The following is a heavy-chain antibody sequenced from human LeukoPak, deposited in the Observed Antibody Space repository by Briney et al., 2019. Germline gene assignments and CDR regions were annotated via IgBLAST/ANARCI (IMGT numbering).Heavy chain of an antibody. J-gene: IGHJ4*02. Sequence: ASVKASCKASGGTFSSYAISWVRQAPGQGLEWMGGIIPIFGTANYAQKFQGRVTITTDESTSTAYMELSSLRSEDTAVYYCASASVDGYIPKNTYFDYWGQGTLVTVSS. V-gene: IGHV1-69*05. CDR3: ASASVDGYIPKNTYFDY. CDR2: IIPIFGTA. D-gene: IGHD5-24*01. CDR1: GGTFSSYA.